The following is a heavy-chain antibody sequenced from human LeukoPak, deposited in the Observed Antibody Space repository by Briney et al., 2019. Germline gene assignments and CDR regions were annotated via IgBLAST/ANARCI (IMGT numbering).Heavy chain of an antibody. D-gene: IGHD6-13*01. CDR2: MNPNSGNT. CDR3: ARVEAAAGEEATYYYYYYMDV. CDR1: GYTFTSYD. J-gene: IGHJ6*03. V-gene: IGHV1-8*01. Sequence: ASVKVSCKASGYTFTSYDINWVRQATGQGLEWMGWMNPNSGNTGYAQKFQGRVTMTRNTSISTAYMELSSLRSEDTTVYYCARVEAAAGEEATYYYYYYMDVWGKGTTVTVSS.